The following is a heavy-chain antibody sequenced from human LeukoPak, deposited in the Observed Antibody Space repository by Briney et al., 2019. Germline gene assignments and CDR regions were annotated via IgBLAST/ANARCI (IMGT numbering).Heavy chain of an antibody. J-gene: IGHJ4*02. CDR2: MSSDGNAM. CDR3: VRESEYYFDHSASFDY. Sequence: TGGSLRLSCAASGFPFTAYLIHWVRQAPGKGLVWVAVMSSDGNAMFYADSVKGRFTISRDNSKNTLYLQMNSLRAEDTAVYYCVRESEYYFDHSASFDYWGQGTLVTVSS. D-gene: IGHD3-22*01. V-gene: IGHV3-30-3*01. CDR1: GFPFTAYL.